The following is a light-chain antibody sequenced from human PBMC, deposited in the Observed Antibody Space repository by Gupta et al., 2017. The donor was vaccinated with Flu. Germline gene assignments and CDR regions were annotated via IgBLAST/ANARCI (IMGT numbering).Light chain of an antibody. CDR1: SSNIGSNY. J-gene: IGLJ3*02. CDR2: RNN. CDR3: AAWDDSLSGWV. V-gene: IGLV1-47*01. Sequence: SVLTQPPSAYGTPGQRVTISCSGSSSNIGSNYLYWYQQLPGTAPKLLIYRNNQRPSGVPDRFSGSKSGTSASLAISGLRSEDEADYYCAAWDDSLSGWVFGGGTKLTVL.